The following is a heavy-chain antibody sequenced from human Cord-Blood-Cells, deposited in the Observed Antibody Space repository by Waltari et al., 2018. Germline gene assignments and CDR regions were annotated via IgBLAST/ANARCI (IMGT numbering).Heavy chain of an antibody. CDR1: GGTFSSSA. J-gene: IGHJ2*01. D-gene: IGHD5-12*01. Sequence: QVQLVQSGAEVKKPGSSVKVSCKASGGTFSSSAISWVRQAPGQGLEWMGRIIPILVRANYEQKFQGSVTIHADKYTRTDYMELRSLRSEDTAGYYCARDTRGYSVYDYRRYGDLWGRGTLVTVSS. V-gene: IGHV1-69*09. CDR3: ARDTRGYSVYDYRRYGDL. CDR2: IIPILVRA.